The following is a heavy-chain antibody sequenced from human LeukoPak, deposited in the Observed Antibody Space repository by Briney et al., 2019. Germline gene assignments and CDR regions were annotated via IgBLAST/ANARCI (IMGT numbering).Heavy chain of an antibody. CDR1: GYTFTGYY. Sequence: ASVKVSCKASGYTFTGYYMHWVRQAPGQGLEWMGWINPNSGGTNYAQKFQGRVTMTRDTSISTAYMELSRLRSDDTAVYYCASGEVVVAATVYFDYWGQGTLVTVSS. CDR2: INPNSGGT. V-gene: IGHV1-2*02. J-gene: IGHJ4*02. CDR3: ASGEVVVAATVYFDY. D-gene: IGHD2-15*01.